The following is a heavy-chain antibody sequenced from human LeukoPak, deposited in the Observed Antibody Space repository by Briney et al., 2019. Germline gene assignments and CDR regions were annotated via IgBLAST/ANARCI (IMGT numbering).Heavy chain of an antibody. D-gene: IGHD3-16*01. J-gene: IGHJ6*03. CDR3: XXXXLXYSYXYMEV. CDR1: GGSISSYY. CDR2: IYFDGST. V-gene: IGHV4-59*08. Sequence: SETLCLTCTVSGGSISSYYWSWIRQPPGKGLEWIGYIYFDGSTNYNPSLRSRVTISLDTSKSQFSLKVGSVTAADTAVYYCXXXXLXYSYXYMEVSGKGTKLTVSS.